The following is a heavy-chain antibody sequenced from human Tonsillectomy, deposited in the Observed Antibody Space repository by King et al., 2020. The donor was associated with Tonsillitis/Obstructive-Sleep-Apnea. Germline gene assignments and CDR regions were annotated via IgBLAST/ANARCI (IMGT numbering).Heavy chain of an antibody. V-gene: IGHV3-23*04. Sequence: VQLVESGGNLVQPGGSLRLSCAASGFTFSSYAMSWVRQAPGKGLEWVSGISGSGDSTQYADSVKGRFTISRDNSKNTVYLQMNSLRAEDTAEYYCAKVGEVCSTICYRWFDPWGQGTPVTVSS. CDR2: ISGSGDST. J-gene: IGHJ5*02. D-gene: IGHD2-2*01. CDR1: GFTFSSYA. CDR3: AKVGEVCSTICYRWFDP.